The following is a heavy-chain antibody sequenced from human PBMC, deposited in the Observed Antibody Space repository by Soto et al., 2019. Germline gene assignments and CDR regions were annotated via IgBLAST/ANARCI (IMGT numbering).Heavy chain of an antibody. CDR1: GGSISSGDYY. J-gene: IGHJ4*02. CDR2: IYYSGST. V-gene: IGHV4-30-4*01. D-gene: IGHD6-19*01. CDR3: ASAGPRAVAGAGYYFDY. Sequence: SETLSLTCTVSGGSISSGDYYWSWIRQPPGKGLEWIGYIYYSGSTYYNPSLKSRVTISVDTSKNQFSLKLSSVTAADTAVYYCASAGPRAVAGAGYYFDYWGQGTLVTVSS.